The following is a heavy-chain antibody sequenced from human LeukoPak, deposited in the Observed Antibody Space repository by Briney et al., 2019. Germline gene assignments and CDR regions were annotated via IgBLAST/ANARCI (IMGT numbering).Heavy chain of an antibody. CDR3: ARGMVRGVIMSNWFDP. Sequence: PSETLSLTCTVSGNSFGDYYWSWIRQPAGKGLEWIGRIYTSGSTTYNPSLMSRVTMSVDTSKSQFSLNLMSVTAADTAVYYCARGMVRGVIMSNWFDPWGQGTLVTVSS. CDR2: IYTSGST. J-gene: IGHJ5*02. CDR1: GNSFGDYY. V-gene: IGHV4-4*07. D-gene: IGHD3-10*01.